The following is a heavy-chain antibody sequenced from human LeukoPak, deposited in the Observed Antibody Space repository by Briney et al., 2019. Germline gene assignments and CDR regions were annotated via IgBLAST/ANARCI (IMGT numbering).Heavy chain of an antibody. D-gene: IGHD3-3*01. CDR2: ISNTGSSI. CDR1: GFTFSDYY. Sequence: PGGSLRLSCAASGFTFSDYYMTWIRQAPGKGLEWVSYISNTGSSIYYADSVKGRFTISRDNAKKSLYLQMNSLRAEDTAVYYCARGYYDFWSGYRWFDPWGQGTLVTVSS. CDR3: ARGYYDFWSGYRWFDP. J-gene: IGHJ5*02. V-gene: IGHV3-11*04.